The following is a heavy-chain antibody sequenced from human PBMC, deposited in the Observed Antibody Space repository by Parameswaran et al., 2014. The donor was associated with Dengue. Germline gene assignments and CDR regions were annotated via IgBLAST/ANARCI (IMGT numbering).Heavy chain of an antibody. CDR2: ILPVLGIT. V-gene: IGHV1-69*02. Sequence: SWVRQAPGQGLEWMGRILPVLGITYYAQKFQGRVSITADKSTRTAYMELSSLTSEDTAVYYCAVPRVDRSGDRCYGDEFFQRWGQGTLVTVSS. D-gene: IGHD2-15*01. J-gene: IGHJ1*01. CDR3: AVPRVDRSGDRCYGDEFFQR.